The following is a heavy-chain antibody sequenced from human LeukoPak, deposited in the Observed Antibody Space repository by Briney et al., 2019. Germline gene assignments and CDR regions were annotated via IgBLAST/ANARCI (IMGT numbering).Heavy chain of an antibody. CDR1: GYTFTSYG. Sequence: ASVKVSCKASGYTFTSYGISWVRQAPGQGLEWMGWISAYNGNTNYAQKLQGRVTMTTDTSTSTAYVELRSLRSDDTAVYYCARVQGGDYYDSSGYYDMYNWFDPWGQGTLVTVSS. V-gene: IGHV1-18*01. J-gene: IGHJ5*02. D-gene: IGHD3-22*01. CDR3: ARVQGGDYYDSSGYYDMYNWFDP. CDR2: ISAYNGNT.